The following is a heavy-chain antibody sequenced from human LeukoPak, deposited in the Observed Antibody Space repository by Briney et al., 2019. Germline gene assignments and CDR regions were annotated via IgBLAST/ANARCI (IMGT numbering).Heavy chain of an antibody. CDR1: GGSISSYY. Sequence: SETLSLTCTVSGGSISSYYWSWIRQPPGKGLEWIGYIYYSGSTNYNPSLKSRVTISVDTSKNQFSLNLSSVTAADTAVYYCAREGDKYANWFDTWGQGTLVTVSS. V-gene: IGHV4-59*01. D-gene: IGHD2-8*01. CDR3: AREGDKYANWFDT. J-gene: IGHJ5*02. CDR2: IYYSGST.